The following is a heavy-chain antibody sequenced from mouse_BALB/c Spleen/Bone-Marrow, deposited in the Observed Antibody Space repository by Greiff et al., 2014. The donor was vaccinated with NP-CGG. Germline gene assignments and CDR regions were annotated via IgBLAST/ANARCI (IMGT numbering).Heavy chain of an antibody. J-gene: IGHJ1*01. Sequence: EVQLQQSGPELVKPGASVKMSCKASGYTFTSYVIHWVKQKPGQGLEWIGYINPYNDGTKYNEKFKGKATLTSDKSSSTAYMELSSLTSEDSAAYYCARGGYYGTSLYWYFDVWGAGTTVTVSS. V-gene: IGHV1-14*01. D-gene: IGHD1-1*01. CDR3: ARGGYYGTSLYWYFDV. CDR2: INPYNDGT. CDR1: GYTFTSYV.